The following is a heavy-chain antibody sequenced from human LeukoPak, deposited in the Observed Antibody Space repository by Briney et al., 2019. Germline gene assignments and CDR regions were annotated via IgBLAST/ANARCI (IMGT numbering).Heavy chain of an antibody. V-gene: IGHV4-59*01. CDR3: ARVGSGSFDY. Sequence: PSETLSLTCTVSGGSISSYYWSWIRQPPGKGLEWIGYIYYSGSTNCNPSLKSRVTISVDTSKNHFSLNLSSVTAADTAVYYCARVGSGSFDYWGQGTLVTVSS. J-gene: IGHJ4*02. CDR1: GGSISSYY. CDR2: IYYSGST. D-gene: IGHD1-26*01.